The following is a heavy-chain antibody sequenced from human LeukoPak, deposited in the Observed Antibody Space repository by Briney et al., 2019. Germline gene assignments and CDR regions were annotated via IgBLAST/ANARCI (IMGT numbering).Heavy chain of an antibody. CDR1: GFTFSNAW. D-gene: IGHD3-3*01. CDR2: IKSKTDGGTT. Sequence: GGSLRLSCAASGFTFSNAWMSWVRQAPGKGLEWVGRIKSKTDGGTTDYAAPVKGRFTISRGDSKNTLYLQMNSLKTEDTAVYYCTTDQGFWSRWDYWGQGTLVTVSS. J-gene: IGHJ4*02. CDR3: TTDQGFWSRWDY. V-gene: IGHV3-15*01.